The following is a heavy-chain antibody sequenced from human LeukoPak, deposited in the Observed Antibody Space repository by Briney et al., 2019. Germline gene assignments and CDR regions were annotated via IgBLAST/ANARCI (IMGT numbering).Heavy chain of an antibody. J-gene: IGHJ4*02. V-gene: IGHV1-18*01. Sequence: ASVKVSCKASGYTFTSYGISWVRQAPGQGLEWMGWISAYNGNTNYAQKLQGRVTMTTDTSTSTAYMELRSLRSDDTAVYYCARVRITTFGVVIIPYDYWGQGTLVTVSS. CDR1: GYTFTSYG. D-gene: IGHD3-3*01. CDR2: ISAYNGNT. CDR3: ARVRITTFGVVIIPYDY.